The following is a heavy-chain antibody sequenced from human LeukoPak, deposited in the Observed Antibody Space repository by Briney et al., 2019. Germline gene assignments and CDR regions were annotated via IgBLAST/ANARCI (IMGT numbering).Heavy chain of an antibody. D-gene: IGHD6-19*01. CDR3: AKPISGGLAVHANWFDP. V-gene: IGHV3-23*01. Sequence: GGSLALFYTASGFAFSFFAMRWLRQPPGKGLEWVSTINANSGATSYAASVRGRFTISRDNSKNKLYLQLNSLRAEDTAVYYCAKPISGGLAVHANWFDPWGQGPL. CDR1: GFAFSFFA. CDR2: INANSGAT. J-gene: IGHJ5*01.